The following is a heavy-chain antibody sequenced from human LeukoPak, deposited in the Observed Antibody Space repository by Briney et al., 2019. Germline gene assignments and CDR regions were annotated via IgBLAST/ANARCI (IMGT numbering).Heavy chain of an antibody. CDR3: ARRRCSSTSCYAYRVVVNWFDP. CDR1: GGSFRGYY. J-gene: IGHJ5*02. V-gene: IGHV4-34*01. D-gene: IGHD2-2*01. Sequence: PSETLSLTCAVYGGSFRGYYWSWIRQPPGKGLEWIGEINHSGSTNYNPSLKSRVTISVDTSKNQFSLKLSSVTAADTAVYYCARRRCSSTSCYAYRVVVNWFDPWGQGTLVTVSS. CDR2: INHSGST.